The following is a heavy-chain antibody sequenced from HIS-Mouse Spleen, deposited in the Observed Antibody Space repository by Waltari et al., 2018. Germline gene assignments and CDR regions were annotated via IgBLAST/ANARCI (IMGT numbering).Heavy chain of an antibody. CDR2: IYYSGGP. CDR3: AREIPYSSSWYDWYFDL. J-gene: IGHJ2*01. Sequence: QLQLQESGPGLVKPSETLSLTCTVSGGSISSSSYYWGWIRQPPGEGREWIGSIYYSGGPDSAPALSGRVTISVDTSKNQFSLKLSSVTAADTAVYYCAREIPYSSSWYDWYFDLWGRGTLVTVSS. CDR1: GGSISSSSYY. V-gene: IGHV4-39*07. D-gene: IGHD6-13*01.